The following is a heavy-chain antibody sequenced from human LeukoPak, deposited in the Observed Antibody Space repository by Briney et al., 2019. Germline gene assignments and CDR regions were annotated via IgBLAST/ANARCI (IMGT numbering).Heavy chain of an antibody. CDR2: INSDGSST. D-gene: IGHD2-21*02. Sequence: GGSLRLSCAASGFTFSSYWMHWVRQAPGKGLVWVSRINSDGSSTSYADSVKGRLTISRDNAKNTLYLQMNSLRAEDTAVYYRAKDKDCGGDCYPLDYWGQGTLVTVSS. V-gene: IGHV3-74*01. CDR1: GFTFSSYW. J-gene: IGHJ4*02. CDR3: AKDKDCGGDCYPLDY.